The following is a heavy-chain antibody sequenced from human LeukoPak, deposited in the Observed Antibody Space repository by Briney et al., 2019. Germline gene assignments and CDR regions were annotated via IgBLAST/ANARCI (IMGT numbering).Heavy chain of an antibody. CDR2: IYSGGST. D-gene: IGHD5-18*01. CDR3: ARRGHGYGSPFDY. CDR1: GFTVSSNY. Sequence: PGGSLRLSCAASGFTVSSNYMSWVRQAPGQGLEWVSMIYSGGSTYHADSVKGRFTISRDNSKNTLDLQMNSLRAEDTAVYYCARRGHGYGSPFDYWGQGTLVTVSS. J-gene: IGHJ4*02. V-gene: IGHV3-66*04.